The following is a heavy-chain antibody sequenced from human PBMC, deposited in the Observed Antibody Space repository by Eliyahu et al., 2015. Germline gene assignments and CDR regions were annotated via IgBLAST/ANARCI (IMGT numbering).Heavy chain of an antibody. CDR3: ARDHDYSGNYLEN. CDR1: GFXFSASA. J-gene: IGHJ4*02. Sequence: QVQLVESGGGVVQPGRXLRLSCXASGFXFSASAMHWVRPAPGKGLEWVAIIWYDGSNQYYADSVKGRFTISRDNSKNTVSLQMNNLRGEDTAIYYCARDHDYSGNYLENWGQGILVAVSS. CDR2: IWYDGSNQ. D-gene: IGHD4-23*01. V-gene: IGHV3-33*01.